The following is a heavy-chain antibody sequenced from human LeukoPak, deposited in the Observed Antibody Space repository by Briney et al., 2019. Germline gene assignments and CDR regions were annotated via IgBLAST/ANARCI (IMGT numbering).Heavy chain of an antibody. CDR3: SGRAFYYYYMDV. Sequence: SETLSLTCTVSGGSISSSSYYWGWIRQPPGKGLEWIGSIYYSGSTYYNPSLKSRVTISVGTSKNQFSLKLSSVTAADTAVYYCSGRAFYYYYMDVWGKGTTVTVSS. J-gene: IGHJ6*03. V-gene: IGHV4-39*01. D-gene: IGHD5-12*01. CDR2: IYYSGST. CDR1: GGSISSSSYY.